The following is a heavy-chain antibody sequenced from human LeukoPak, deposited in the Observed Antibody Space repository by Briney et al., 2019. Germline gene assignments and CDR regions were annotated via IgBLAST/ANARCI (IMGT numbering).Heavy chain of an antibody. D-gene: IGHD6-13*01. CDR1: GGSFSGYY. V-gene: IGHV4-34*01. CDR2: INHSGST. J-gene: IGHJ4*02. CDR3: ARGHRSSWYKGHYYFDY. Sequence: SETLSLTCAVYGGSFSGYYWSWIRQPPGKGLEWIGEINHSGSTNYNPSLKSRVTISVDTSKNQFSLKLSSVTAADTAVYYCARGHRSSWYKGHYYFDYWGQGTLVTVSS.